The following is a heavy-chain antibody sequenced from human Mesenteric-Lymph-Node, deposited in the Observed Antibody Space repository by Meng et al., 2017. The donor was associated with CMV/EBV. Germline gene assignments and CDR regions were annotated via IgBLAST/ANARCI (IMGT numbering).Heavy chain of an antibody. CDR3: AREEVKIAARRGWFDP. J-gene: IGHJ5*02. CDR2: IYYTGST. D-gene: IGHD6-6*01. Sequence: SETLSLTCTVSTGSIGGSYWIWVRQPPGKGLEWIGYIYYTGSTNYNPSLKSRVTISQDTIKNQFSLKLTSVTAEDTAVYYCAREEVKIAARRGWFDPWGQGTLVTVSS. V-gene: IGHV4-59*01. CDR1: TGSIGGSY.